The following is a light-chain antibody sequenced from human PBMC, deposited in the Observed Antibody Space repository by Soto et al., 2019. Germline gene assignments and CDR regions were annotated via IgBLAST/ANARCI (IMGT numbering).Light chain of an antibody. CDR2: EGS. J-gene: IGLJ2*01. Sequence: QSALTQPASVSGSPGQSITISCTRTSSDVGSYNLVSWYQQHPAKAPKLMIYEGSKRPSGVSTRFSGSKSGNTASLTISGLQAEDEADYYCCSYAGSSTFVVFGGGTKLTVL. CDR1: SSDVGSYNL. CDR3: CSYAGSSTFVV. V-gene: IGLV2-23*03.